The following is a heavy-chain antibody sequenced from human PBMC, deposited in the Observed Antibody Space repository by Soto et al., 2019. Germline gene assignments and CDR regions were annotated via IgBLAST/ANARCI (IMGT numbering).Heavy chain of an antibody. J-gene: IGHJ5*02. CDR3: ARTDNICDGYCYTPLNCFDP. V-gene: IGHV1-69*13. D-gene: IGHD2-21*02. CDR1: GGTFSSYA. CDR2: IIPIFGTA. Sequence: SVKVSCKASGGTFSSYAFSWVRQAPGQGLEWMGGIIPIFGTANYAQKFQGRVTITADESTSTAYMELSSLRSEDSAVYYCARTDNICDGYCYTPLNCFDPWGQG.